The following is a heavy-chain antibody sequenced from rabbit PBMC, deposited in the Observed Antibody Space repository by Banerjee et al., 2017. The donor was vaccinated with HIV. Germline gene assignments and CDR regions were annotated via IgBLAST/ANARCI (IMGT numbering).Heavy chain of an antibody. V-gene: IGHV1S45*01. Sequence: QEQLEESGGDLVKPEGSLTLTCTASGFSFSNKYVMCWVRQAPGKGLEWIACINTSSGNTVYANWAKGRFTISKTSSTTVTLQMTSLTAADTATYFCAREDSSGWGHFDLWGPGTLVTVS. CDR2: INTSSGNT. J-gene: IGHJ4*01. CDR1: GFSFSNKYV. D-gene: IGHD4-1*01. CDR3: AREDSSGWGHFDL.